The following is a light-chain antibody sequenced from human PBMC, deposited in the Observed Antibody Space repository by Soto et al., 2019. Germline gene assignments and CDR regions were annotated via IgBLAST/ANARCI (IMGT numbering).Light chain of an antibody. V-gene: IGKV4-1*01. CDR3: QQYYDPPLT. CDR1: QSVLYSSNNKNY. J-gene: IGKJ2*01. CDR2: WAS. Sequence: DIVMTQSPDSLAVSLGERATINCKSSQSVLYSSNNKNYLAWYQQKPGQPPKLLIYWASTRGSGVPDRFSGSGSGTDFTLTISSLQAEDVAVYYCQQYYDPPLTFGQGTKLEI.